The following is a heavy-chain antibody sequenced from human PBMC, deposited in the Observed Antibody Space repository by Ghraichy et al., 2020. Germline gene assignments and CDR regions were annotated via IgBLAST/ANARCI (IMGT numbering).Heavy chain of an antibody. CDR1: GFTFDDYA. Sequence: GGSLRLSCAASGFTFDDYAMHWVRQAPGKGLEWVSGISWNSGSIGYADSVKGRFTISRDNAKNSLYLQMNSLRAEDTALYYCAKAIFGVVIYGMDVWGQGTTVTVSS. V-gene: IGHV3-9*01. CDR3: AKAIFGVVIYGMDV. J-gene: IGHJ6*02. CDR2: ISWNSGSI. D-gene: IGHD3-3*01.